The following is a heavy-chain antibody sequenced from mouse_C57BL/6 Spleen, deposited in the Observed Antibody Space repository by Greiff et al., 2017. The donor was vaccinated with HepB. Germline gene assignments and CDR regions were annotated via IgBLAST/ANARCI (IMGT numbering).Heavy chain of an antibody. CDR1: GYTFTSYT. CDR3: ARSDSGYAMDY. J-gene: IGHJ4*01. V-gene: IGHV1-4*01. CDR2: INPSSGYT. Sequence: QVQLQQSGAELARPGASVKMSCKASGYTFTSYTMHWVKQRPGQGLEWIGYINPSSGYTKYNQKFKDKATLTADKSSSTAYMQLRSLTSEDSAVYYCARSDSGYAMDYWGQGTSVTVSS.